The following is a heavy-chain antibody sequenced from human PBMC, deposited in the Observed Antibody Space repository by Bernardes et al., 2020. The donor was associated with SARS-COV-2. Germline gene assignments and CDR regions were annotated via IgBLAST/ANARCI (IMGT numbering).Heavy chain of an antibody. CDR1: SGSIRSGGYY. J-gene: IGHJ6*02. V-gene: IGHV4-31*09. Sequence: SQTLSPTCTVSSGSIRSGGYYWSWLRQHPGRGLDWIGYIYYSRSTYYNPSLKSPVTVSVAKTENQFSLRLSFVTATDTAVYYSAGSYCGIDCYIGGCMSWDYGMDVWGQGTTVTVSS. CDR3: AGSYCGIDCYIGGCMSWDYGMDV. D-gene: IGHD2-21*02. CDR2: IYYSRST.